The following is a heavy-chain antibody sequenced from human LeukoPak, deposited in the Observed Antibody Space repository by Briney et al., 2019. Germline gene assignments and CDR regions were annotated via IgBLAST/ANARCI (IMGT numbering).Heavy chain of an antibody. CDR1: GFTFSSYE. CDR2: ISSSGSTI. V-gene: IGHV3-48*03. D-gene: IGHD3-3*01. CDR3: ARDLNFWSSYSTRGFDY. J-gene: IGHJ4*02. Sequence: PGGSLRLSCAASGFTFSSYEMNWVRQAPGKGLEWVSYISSSGSTIYYADSVKGRFTISRDNAKHSLYLQMNSLRAEDTAVYYCARDLNFWSSYSTRGFDYWGQGTLVTVSS.